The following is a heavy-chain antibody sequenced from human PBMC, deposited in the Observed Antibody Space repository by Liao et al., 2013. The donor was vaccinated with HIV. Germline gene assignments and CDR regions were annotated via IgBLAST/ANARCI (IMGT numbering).Heavy chain of an antibody. J-gene: IGHJ3*02. CDR2: IYTSGST. CDR3: ASPFPYSSSWYEGAFDI. Sequence: QVQLQESGPGLVKPSETLSLTCTVSGGSISSYYWSWIRQPAGKGLEWLGRIYTSGSTNYNPSLKSRVTMSVDTSKNQFSLKLSSVTAADTAVYYCASPFPYSSSWYEGAFDIWGQGTMVTVSS. V-gene: IGHV4-4*07. D-gene: IGHD6-13*01. CDR1: GGSISSYY.